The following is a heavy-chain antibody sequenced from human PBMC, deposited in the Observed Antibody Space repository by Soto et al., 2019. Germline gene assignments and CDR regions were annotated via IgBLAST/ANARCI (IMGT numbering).Heavy chain of an antibody. CDR3: ARTPRFDC. CDR1: CGSFIGYY. V-gene: IGHV4-34*01. Sequence: SETLSLTCAVYCGSFIGYYWSWILQPPWKGLEWIGEINHSGSTNYNPSLKSRVTMSVDTSKNQFSLKLSSVTAADTAVYYCARTPRFDCWGQGTLVTVSS. J-gene: IGHJ4*02. CDR2: INHSGST.